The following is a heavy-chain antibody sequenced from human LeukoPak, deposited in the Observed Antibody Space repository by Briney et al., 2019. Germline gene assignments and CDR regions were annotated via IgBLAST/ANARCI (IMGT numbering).Heavy chain of an antibody. CDR2: ISWNSGSI. J-gene: IGHJ2*01. CDR3: AKEGPELRSNILTGYLWGAWYFDL. Sequence: GRSLRLSCAASGFTFDDYAMHWVRQAPGKGLEWVSGISWNSGSIGYADSVKGRFTISRDNAKNSLYLQMNSLRAEDTALYYCAKEGPELRSNILTGYLWGAWYFDLWAVAPWSLSPQ. CDR1: GFTFDDYA. V-gene: IGHV3-9*01. D-gene: IGHD3-9*01.